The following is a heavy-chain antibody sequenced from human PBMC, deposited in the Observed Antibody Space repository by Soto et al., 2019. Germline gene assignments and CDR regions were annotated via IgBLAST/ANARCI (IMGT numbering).Heavy chain of an antibody. D-gene: IGHD4-17*01. J-gene: IGHJ6*02. V-gene: IGHV1-69*06. CDR3: ASGSMTTVTQKTYHYGLDV. CDR2: IIPIFGTT. Sequence: SVNFSCKASGGTFSSYAISWVRQAPGQGLEWMGGIIPIFGTTSYAQKFQGRVTITADKSTSTTYMEQSSLRSEDTAMYYCASGSMTTVTQKTYHYGLDVWGQGTTVTVSS. CDR1: GGTFSSYA.